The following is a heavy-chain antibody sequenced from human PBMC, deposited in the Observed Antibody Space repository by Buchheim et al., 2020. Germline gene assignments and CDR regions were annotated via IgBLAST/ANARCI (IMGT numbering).Heavy chain of an antibody. CDR3: ARDGGRDGSPDYYYYGMDV. V-gene: IGHV3-33*01. J-gene: IGHJ6*02. CDR1: GFTFSSYG. CDR2: IWYDGSNK. Sequence: QVQLVESGGGVVQPGRSLRLSCAASGFTFSSYGMHWVRQAPGKGLEWVAVIWYDGSNKYYADSVKGRFTISRDNSKNTLYLQMNSLRAEDTAVYYCARDGGRDGSPDYYYYGMDVWGQGTT. D-gene: IGHD5-24*01.